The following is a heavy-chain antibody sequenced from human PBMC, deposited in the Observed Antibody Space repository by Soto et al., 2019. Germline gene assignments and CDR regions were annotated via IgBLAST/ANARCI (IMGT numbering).Heavy chain of an antibody. Sequence: EVQLVESGGGLVQPGGSLRLSCAASGFTFRTYWMHWVRQSPGKGLVWVSRIDAAGSGKTYADAVEGRFTISRDNAKNTLYMQMNSLSAEDTAVYYCARAQTVTGPSTFDYCGQGTLVTVSS. CDR1: GFTFRTYW. V-gene: IGHV3-74*03. CDR3: ARAQTVTGPSTFDY. J-gene: IGHJ4*02. D-gene: IGHD6-19*01. CDR2: IDAAGSGK.